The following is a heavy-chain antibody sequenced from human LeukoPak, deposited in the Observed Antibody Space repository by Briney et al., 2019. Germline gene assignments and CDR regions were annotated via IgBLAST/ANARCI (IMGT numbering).Heavy chain of an antibody. D-gene: IGHD2-2*01. Sequence: GASVKVSCKASGGTFSSYAISWVRQAPGQGLEWMGGIIPIFGTANYAQKFQGRVTITTDESTSTAYMELSRLRSEDTAVYYCARGPKGIVVVPAAIKVPYYYYMDVWGKGTTVTVSS. J-gene: IGHJ6*03. CDR1: GGTFSSYA. V-gene: IGHV1-69*05. CDR3: ARGPKGIVVVPAAIKVPYYYYMDV. CDR2: IIPIFGTA.